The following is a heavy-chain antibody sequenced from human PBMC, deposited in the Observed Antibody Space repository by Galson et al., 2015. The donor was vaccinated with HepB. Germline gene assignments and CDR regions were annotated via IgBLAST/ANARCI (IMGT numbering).Heavy chain of an antibody. J-gene: IGHJ4*02. V-gene: IGHV1-8*01. Sequence: SVKVSCKASGYTFTTYDINWVRQATGQGLEWMGWMNPYSGNTGYAQKLQVRVTMTRNTSTTTAYMELTSLMSEDAAVYFCVRSRGWLQPFDHWGQGTLVSVSS. CDR2: MNPYSGNT. CDR1: GYTFTTYD. D-gene: IGHD5-24*01. CDR3: VRSRGWLQPFDH.